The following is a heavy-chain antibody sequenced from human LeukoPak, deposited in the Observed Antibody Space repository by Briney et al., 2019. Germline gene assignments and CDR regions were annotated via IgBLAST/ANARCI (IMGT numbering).Heavy chain of an antibody. CDR2: ISAYNGNT. D-gene: IGHD3-3*01. Sequence: GASVKVSCKASGYTFTSYGISWVRQAPGQGLEWMGWISAYNGNTNYAQKLQGRVTMTTDTSTSTAYMELRSLRSDDTAVYYCARAPLNVITIVDAFDIWGQGTMVTVSS. V-gene: IGHV1-18*01. J-gene: IGHJ3*02. CDR1: GYTFTSYG. CDR3: ARAPLNVITIVDAFDI.